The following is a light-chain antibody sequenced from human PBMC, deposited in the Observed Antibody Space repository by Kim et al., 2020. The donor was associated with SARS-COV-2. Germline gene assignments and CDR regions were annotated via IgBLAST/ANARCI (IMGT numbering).Light chain of an antibody. J-gene: IGLJ3*02. CDR1: SSNIGSNY. Sequence: GQRVTISGSGSSSNIGSNYVYWYQQLPGTAPNLLIYRNNQRPSGVPDRFSGSKSGTSASLAISGLRSEDEADYYCAAWDDSLSGWVFGGGTQLTVL. V-gene: IGLV1-47*01. CDR2: RNN. CDR3: AAWDDSLSGWV.